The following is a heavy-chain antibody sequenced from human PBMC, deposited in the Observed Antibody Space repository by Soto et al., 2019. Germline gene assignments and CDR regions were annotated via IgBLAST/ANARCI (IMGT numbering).Heavy chain of an antibody. CDR2: INPKSGGT. CDR3: ARGDSTDCSNGVCSFFYNHDMDV. J-gene: IGHJ6*02. D-gene: IGHD2-8*01. Sequence: GASVKVSCKASGYSFTDYHIHWVRQAPGQGLGWLGRINPKSGGTSTAQKFQGWVTMTTDTSISTASMELTRLTSDDKAIYYCARGDSTDCSNGVCSFFYNHDMDVWGQGTTVTVSS. CDR1: GYSFTDYH. V-gene: IGHV1-2*04.